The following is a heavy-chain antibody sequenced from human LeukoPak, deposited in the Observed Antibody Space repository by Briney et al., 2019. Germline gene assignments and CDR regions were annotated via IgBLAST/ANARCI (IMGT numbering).Heavy chain of an antibody. J-gene: IGHJ4*02. Sequence: SETLSLTCTVSGGSISSYYWSWIRQPPGKGLEWIGYIYYSGSTNYNPSLKSRVTISVDTSKNQFSLKLSSVTAADTAVYYCARAPRDYYDSSGYYKIFIFDYWGQGTLVTVSS. CDR1: GGSISSYY. CDR3: ARAPRDYYDSSGYYKIFIFDY. V-gene: IGHV4-59*12. CDR2: IYYSGST. D-gene: IGHD3-22*01.